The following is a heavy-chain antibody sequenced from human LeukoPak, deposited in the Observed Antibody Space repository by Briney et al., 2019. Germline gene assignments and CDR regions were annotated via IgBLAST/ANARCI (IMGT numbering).Heavy chain of an antibody. J-gene: IGHJ4*02. Sequence: SETLSLTCTVAGGSISCYYWSWIRQPAGKGLEWIVRIYTSGSTNYNPSLKSRVTMSVDTSKNQFSLKLSSVTAADTAVYYCARERATVADYWGQGTQVTVSS. V-gene: IGHV4-4*07. D-gene: IGHD4-23*01. CDR3: ARERATVADY. CDR1: GGSISCYY. CDR2: IYTSGST.